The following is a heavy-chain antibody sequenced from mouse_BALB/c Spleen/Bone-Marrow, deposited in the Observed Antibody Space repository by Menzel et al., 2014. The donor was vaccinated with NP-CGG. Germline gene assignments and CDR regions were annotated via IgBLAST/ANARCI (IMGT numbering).Heavy chain of an antibody. CDR1: GFTFSNYG. Sequence: EVKVVESGGGLVQPGGSLKLSCAASGFTFSNYGMSWVRQTPDKRLELVATINGNGGSTYYPDSVKGRFTISRDTAKNTLYLQMSSLESEETAMYYCVRGNYGNYVDYFDFWGQGTTLTVSS. J-gene: IGHJ2*01. V-gene: IGHV5-6-3*01. CDR3: VRGNYGNYVDYFDF. CDR2: INGNGGST. D-gene: IGHD2-1*01.